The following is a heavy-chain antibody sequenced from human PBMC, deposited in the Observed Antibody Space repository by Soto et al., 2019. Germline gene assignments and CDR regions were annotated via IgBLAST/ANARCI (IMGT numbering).Heavy chain of an antibody. CDR3: ARDFGGVFPPKGGMDV. V-gene: IGHV1-69*12. CDR1: GGTFSSYA. CDR2: IIPIFGTA. Sequence: QVQLVQSGAEVKKPGSSVKVSCKASGGTFSSYAISWVRQAPGQGLEWMGGIIPIFGTATYAQKFQGRVKITADESTSTADMELSSLRSEDTAVYYCARDFGGVFPPKGGMDVWGQGTTVTVAS. J-gene: IGHJ6*02. D-gene: IGHD3-16*01.